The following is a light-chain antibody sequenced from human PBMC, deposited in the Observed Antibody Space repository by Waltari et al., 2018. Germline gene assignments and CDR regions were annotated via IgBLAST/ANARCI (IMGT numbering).Light chain of an antibody. CDR3: SAQSTNNGVI. CDR2: DVN. CDR1: SSDVCGDDA. V-gene: IGLV2-14*03. J-gene: IGLJ2*01. Sequence: QSALTQPASVSGSSGQSSTIPCTGSSSDVCGDDAVSWYEDHPGQAPKVIIYDVNKRPSGVSVRFSGSKSDSTASLTLAGLQAEDEATFDCSAQSTNNGVIFGGGTKVTVL.